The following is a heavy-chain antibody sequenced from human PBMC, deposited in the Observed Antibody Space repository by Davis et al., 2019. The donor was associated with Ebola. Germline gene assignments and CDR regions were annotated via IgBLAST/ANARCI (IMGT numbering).Heavy chain of an antibody. Sequence: PGGSLRLSCAASGFTFSSYSMNWVRQAPGKGLEWVSYISSSSSTIYYADSVKGRFTISRDNSKNTLYLQMNSLRAEDTAVYYCAKNQDCSGGSCYYYGIDVWGQGTTVTVSS. J-gene: IGHJ6*02. V-gene: IGHV3-48*01. CDR1: GFTFSSYS. CDR3: AKNQDCSGGSCYYYGIDV. D-gene: IGHD2-15*01. CDR2: ISSSSSTI.